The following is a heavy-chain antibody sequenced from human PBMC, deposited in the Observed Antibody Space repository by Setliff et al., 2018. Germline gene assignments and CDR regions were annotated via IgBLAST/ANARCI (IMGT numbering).Heavy chain of an antibody. CDR1: GGSISSGVYY. CDR3: ARDNIGPDALDI. Sequence: SETLSLTCTVSGGSISSGVYYWAWIRQPPGKGLEWIGYIHHSGSTNYNPSLKSRVTLSMDTSRNHFSLNLTSLTAADTALYYCARDNIGPDALDIWGQGTMVTVSS. J-gene: IGHJ3*02. CDR2: IHHSGST. V-gene: IGHV4-61*03.